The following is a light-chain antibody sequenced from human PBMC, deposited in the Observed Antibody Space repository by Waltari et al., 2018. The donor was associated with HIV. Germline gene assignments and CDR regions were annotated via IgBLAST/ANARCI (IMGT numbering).Light chain of an antibody. CDR3: QVCDTSSVV. CDR1: RLGDKY. CDR2: QDN. Sequence: SYESTQAPSVSVSPGQTATITCFGNRLGDKYVSWYQQKPGQSPVVITYQDNRRPSGIPERFSGSNSGNAATLTISGTQTMDEADYYCQVCDTSSVVFGGGTKLTVL. V-gene: IGLV3-1*01. J-gene: IGLJ2*01.